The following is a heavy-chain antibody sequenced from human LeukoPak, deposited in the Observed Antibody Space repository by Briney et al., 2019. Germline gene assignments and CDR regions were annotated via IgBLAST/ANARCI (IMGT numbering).Heavy chain of an antibody. D-gene: IGHD3-16*02. Sequence: GGSLRLSCAASGFTFNSFARNWVRQAPGKGREWGSSISGSDGTSHYADFVKGRFTISRDNSKNTLYLQMNSLRAEDTAAYYCAKSLGVGGYTRYKGFDQWGQGTLVVVSS. CDR2: ISGSDGTS. CDR3: AKSLGVGGYTRYKGFDQ. V-gene: IGHV3-23*01. CDR1: GFTFNSFA. J-gene: IGHJ4*02.